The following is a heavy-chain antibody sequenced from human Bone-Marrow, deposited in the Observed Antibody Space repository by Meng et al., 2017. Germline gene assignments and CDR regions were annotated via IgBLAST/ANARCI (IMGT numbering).Heavy chain of an antibody. CDR1: GGSFSDYY. D-gene: IGHD4-11*01. J-gene: IGHJ4*02. Sequence: QGQHQQWGAGRLKPSETLSLTCVVSGGSFSDYYWSWIRQPPGKGLEWIGEINHSGSTNYNPSLESRATISVDTSQNNLSLKLSSVTAADSAVYYCARGPTTMAHDFDYWGQGTLVTVSS. CDR2: INHSGST. V-gene: IGHV4-34*01. CDR3: ARGPTTMAHDFDY.